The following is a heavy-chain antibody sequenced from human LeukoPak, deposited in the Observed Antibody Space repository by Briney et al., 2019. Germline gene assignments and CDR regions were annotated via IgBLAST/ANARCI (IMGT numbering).Heavy chain of an antibody. J-gene: IGHJ3*02. Sequence: KPSQTLSLTCTVSGRSISSGGYYWSWIRQHPGKGLERIGYIYYSGSTYYNPSLKSRVTISVDTSKNQFSLKLSSVTAADTAVYYCARDWGLRLTLSGIGNDAFDIWGQGTMVTVSS. CDR2: IYYSGST. CDR3: ARDWGLRLTLSGIGNDAFDI. V-gene: IGHV4-31*03. D-gene: IGHD3-3*01. CDR1: GRSISSGGYY.